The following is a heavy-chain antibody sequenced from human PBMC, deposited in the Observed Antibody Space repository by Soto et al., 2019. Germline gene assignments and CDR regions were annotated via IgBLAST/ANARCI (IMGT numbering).Heavy chain of an antibody. V-gene: IGHV1-8*01. D-gene: IGHD1-1*01. J-gene: IGHJ4*02. CDR2: MNPNSGNT. CDR1: GYTFTSYD. Sequence: QVQLVQSGAEVKNPGASVKVSCKASGYTFTSYDSNWVRQAPGQGLEWMGWMNPNSGNTGYAQKVQGRVTMTRNTSTSTAYLELSSLSPEDTAVYYCTRRAGGGGTSVGYWGQGSLVTVSS. CDR3: TRRAGGGGTSVGY.